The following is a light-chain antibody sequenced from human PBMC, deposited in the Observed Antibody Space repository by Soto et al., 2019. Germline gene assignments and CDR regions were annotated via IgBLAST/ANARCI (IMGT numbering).Light chain of an antibody. J-gene: IGLJ1*01. Sequence: QSVLTQPHSASGTPGQRVTISCSGSSSNIGTSSVHWFQQLPGTAPKLLISTTNQRPSGVPERFSGSKSGTSASLAIIGFHSEDEADYYCEAWDDSMNGHVFGTGTKVTVL. CDR2: TTN. V-gene: IGLV1-44*01. CDR3: EAWDDSMNGHV. CDR1: SSNIGTSS.